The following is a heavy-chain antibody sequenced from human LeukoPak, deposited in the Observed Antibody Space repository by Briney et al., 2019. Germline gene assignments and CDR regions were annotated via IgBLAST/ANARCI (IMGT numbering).Heavy chain of an antibody. J-gene: IGHJ6*03. Sequence: GGSLRLSCAASGFTFDDYAMHWVRQAPGKGLEWVSGISWNSGSIGYADSVKGRFTISRDNAKNPLYLQMNSLRAEDTALYYYAKGAGDDFWSGYYPPYYYYYYMDVWGKGTTVTVSS. D-gene: IGHD3-3*01. CDR2: ISWNSGSI. V-gene: IGHV3-9*01. CDR1: GFTFDDYA. CDR3: AKGAGDDFWSGYYPPYYYYYYMDV.